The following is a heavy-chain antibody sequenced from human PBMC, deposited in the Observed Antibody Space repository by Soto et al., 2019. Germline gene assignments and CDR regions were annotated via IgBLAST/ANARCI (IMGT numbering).Heavy chain of an antibody. Sequence: LSLTCTVSGGSIRSGGYYWSWVRQNPRRGLEWIGNIYYSGNTYYNPSPKSRLTISVDTSKNQFSLNLSSVTAADTAVYYCARDRLMATAGTARHYFGLDVWGQGTTVTVSS. V-gene: IGHV4-31*03. CDR3: ARDRLMATAGTARHYFGLDV. J-gene: IGHJ6*02. CDR1: GGSIRSGGYY. D-gene: IGHD5-18*01. CDR2: IYYSGNT.